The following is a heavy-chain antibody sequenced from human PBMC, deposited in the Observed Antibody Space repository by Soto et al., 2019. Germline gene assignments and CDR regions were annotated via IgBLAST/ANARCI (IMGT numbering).Heavy chain of an antibody. D-gene: IGHD3-10*01. V-gene: IGHV4-59*01. Sequence: PXGTLSLTFDVSGASISSYDWSWIRQPPGKGLEWIGYIYYSGNTNYNPSLKSRVTMSVDTSKNQFSLNLTSVTAADTAVYFCARASYGSGNYYDPYYFYAMDVWGHGTTVTVSS. J-gene: IGHJ6*02. CDR2: IYYSGNT. CDR3: ARASYGSGNYYDPYYFYAMDV. CDR1: GASISSYD.